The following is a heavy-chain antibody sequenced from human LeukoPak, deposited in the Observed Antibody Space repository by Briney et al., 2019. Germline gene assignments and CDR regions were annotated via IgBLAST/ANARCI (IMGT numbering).Heavy chain of an antibody. CDR1: GYTFTGYY. V-gene: IGHV1-2*02. D-gene: IGHD6-19*01. CDR2: INPNSGGT. CDR3: ARDIGYIAVAENFDY. Sequence: ASVKVSCKASGYTFTGYYMHWVRQAPGQGLEWMGWINPNSGGTNYAQKFQGRVTMTRDTSISTAYMELNSLRAEDTAVYYCARDIGYIAVAENFDYWGQGTLVTVSS. J-gene: IGHJ4*02.